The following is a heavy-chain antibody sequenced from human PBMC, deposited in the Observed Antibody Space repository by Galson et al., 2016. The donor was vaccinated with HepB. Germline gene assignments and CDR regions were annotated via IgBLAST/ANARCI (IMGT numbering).Heavy chain of an antibody. V-gene: IGHV3-23*01. Sequence: SLRLSCAASGFDFGYYAMSWVRQAPGKGLEWVSGMSGSGDITNYADSVKGRFRISRDNSKSTLYLQMNSLGADDPAVYYCAKDREPVRYLGMDVWGQGTTVTVSS. J-gene: IGHJ6*02. CDR3: AKDREPVRYLGMDV. D-gene: IGHD1-26*01. CDR1: GFDFGYYA. CDR2: MSGSGDIT.